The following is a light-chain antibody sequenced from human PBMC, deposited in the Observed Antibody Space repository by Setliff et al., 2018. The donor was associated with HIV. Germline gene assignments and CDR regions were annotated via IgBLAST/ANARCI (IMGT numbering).Light chain of an antibody. Sequence: QSVLTQPASVSGSPGQSITTSCTGTSSDVGGYNYVSWYQQHPGKAPKVMIYDVSNRPSGVSNRFSGSKSGDTASLTISGLQAEDEADYYCSSYTSSSTLVFGTGTKVTVL. CDR3: SSYTSSSTLV. CDR2: DVS. V-gene: IGLV2-14*03. CDR1: SSDVGGYNY. J-gene: IGLJ1*01.